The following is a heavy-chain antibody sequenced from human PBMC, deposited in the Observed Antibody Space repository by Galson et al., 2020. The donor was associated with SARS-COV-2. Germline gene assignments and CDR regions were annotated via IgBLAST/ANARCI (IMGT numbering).Heavy chain of an antibody. CDR1: GFNFNSYV. V-gene: IGHV3-23*01. D-gene: IGHD2-8*02. CDR2: IGGNGGRK. Sequence: GESLKISCAASGFNFNSYVMSWVRQAPGKGLEWVSAIGGNGGRKYYADSVRGRFTISRDNSIDTLYLQMNNLRAEDTALYYCARYKEWSKLVGWFDSWGQGTLLTVS. CDR3: ARYKEWSKLVGWFDS. J-gene: IGHJ5*01.